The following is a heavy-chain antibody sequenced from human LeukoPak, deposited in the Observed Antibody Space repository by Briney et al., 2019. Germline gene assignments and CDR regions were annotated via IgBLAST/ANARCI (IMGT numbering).Heavy chain of an antibody. CDR3: AREPYSGSLDY. V-gene: IGHV3-74*01. J-gene: IGHJ4*02. CDR2: INTDGSST. Sequence: GGSLRLSCAASGFTFSTSGMHWVRQAPGKGLVWVSRINTDGSSTSYADSVKGRFTISRDNAKNTLYLQMNSLRAEDTAVYYCAREPYSGSLDYWGQGTLVTVSS. D-gene: IGHD1-26*01. CDR1: GFTFSTSG.